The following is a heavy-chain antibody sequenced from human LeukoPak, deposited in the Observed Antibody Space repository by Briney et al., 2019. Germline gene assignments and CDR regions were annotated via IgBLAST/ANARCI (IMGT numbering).Heavy chain of an antibody. V-gene: IGHV4-39*07. J-gene: IGHJ4*02. Sequence: PSETLSLTCSVSGGSISSSSYYWRWLRQPPGTGLEWIGSIYYSGSTYYNPSLKSRVTISVDTSKNQFSLKLSSVTAADAAVYYCARGEVDYGGNSRGFDYWGQGTLVTVSS. CDR3: ARGEVDYGGNSRGFDY. CDR1: GGSISSSSYY. CDR2: IYYSGST. D-gene: IGHD4-23*01.